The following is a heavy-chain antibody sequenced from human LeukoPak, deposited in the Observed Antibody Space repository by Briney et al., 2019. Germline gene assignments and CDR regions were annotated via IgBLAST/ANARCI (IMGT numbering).Heavy chain of an antibody. V-gene: IGHV4-34*01. D-gene: IGHD6-13*01. CDR3: ARGGRLYSSSWYDY. J-gene: IGHJ4*02. CDR1: GGSFSGYC. Sequence: SETLSLTCAVYGGSFSGYCWSWIRQPPGKGLEWIGEINHSGSTNYNPSLKSRVTISVDTSKNQFSLKLSSVTAADTAVYYCARGGRLYSSSWYDYWGQGTLVTVSS. CDR2: INHSGST.